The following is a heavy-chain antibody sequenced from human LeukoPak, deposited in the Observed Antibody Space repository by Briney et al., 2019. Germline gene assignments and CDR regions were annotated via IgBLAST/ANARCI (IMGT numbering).Heavy chain of an antibody. CDR2: IGSTSHFR. CDR3: ARSCDGDCYSDY. Sequence: GGSLRLSCAASGFTFSNYSMNWVRQAPGKGLEWVSSIGSTSHFRYYADSLKGRVTISRDNAKNSLYLQMSSLRVEDTAVYYCARSCDGDCYSDYWGQGALVTVSS. J-gene: IGHJ4*02. V-gene: IGHV3-21*01. D-gene: IGHD2-21*02. CDR1: GFTFSNYS.